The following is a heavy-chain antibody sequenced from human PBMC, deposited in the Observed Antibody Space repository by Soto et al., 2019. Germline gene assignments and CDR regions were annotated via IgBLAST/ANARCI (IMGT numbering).Heavy chain of an antibody. J-gene: IGHJ4*02. Sequence: QITLKESGPTLVKPTQTLTLTCTFSGFSLSSTRMAVGWIRQPPGKALEWLAIIYWDDDKRYSPFLKSRLTITKDAAKNQVVLTMSNRDPVDTARYYCAHIVVAGLGYYFDYWGQGTLVTVSS. CDR1: GFSLSSTRMA. CDR3: AHIVVAGLGYYFDY. V-gene: IGHV2-5*02. CDR2: IYWDDDK. D-gene: IGHD6-19*01.